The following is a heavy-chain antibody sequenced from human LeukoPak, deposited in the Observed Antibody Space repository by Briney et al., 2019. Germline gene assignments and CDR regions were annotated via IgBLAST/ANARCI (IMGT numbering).Heavy chain of an antibody. Sequence: GGSLRLSCAASGFTFSRYAMSWVRQAPGKGLEWVSGISSSGGRTYYADSVKGRFTISRDNSKNTVYLQMNSLRADDTALSYCAKGPSVDAFDIWGQGTMVTVSS. CDR3: AKGPSVDAFDI. CDR2: ISSSGGRT. CDR1: GFTFSRYA. J-gene: IGHJ3*02. V-gene: IGHV3-23*01.